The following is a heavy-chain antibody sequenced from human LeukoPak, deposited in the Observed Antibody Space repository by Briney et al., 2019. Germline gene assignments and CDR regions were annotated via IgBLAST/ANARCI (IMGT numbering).Heavy chain of an antibody. V-gene: IGHV4-39*07. D-gene: IGHD2-15*01. CDR3: ARESGRYCSGGSCSMDV. CDR1: GASISTGSSY. J-gene: IGHJ6*03. CDR2: IYHSGNT. Sequence: SETLSLTCTVSGASISTGSSYWSWIRQPPGKGLEWIGSIYHSGNTYYSPSLKSRVTISVDTSKNQFSLKLSSVTAADTAVYYCARESGRYCSGGSCSMDVWGKGTTVTISS.